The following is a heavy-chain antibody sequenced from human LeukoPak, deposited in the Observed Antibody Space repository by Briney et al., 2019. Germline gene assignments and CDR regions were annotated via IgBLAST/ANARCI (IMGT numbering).Heavy chain of an antibody. CDR3: ARDPTTVTKGLDI. J-gene: IGHJ3*02. D-gene: IGHD4-17*01. CDR2: VSYIGST. CDR1: GDSFTSHY. Sequence: SETLTLTCTVSGDSFTSHYWTWVRQSPGRGLEWIGYVSYIGSTNYNPSLKSRVTISVDTSKNQFSLKLSSVTAADTAVYYCARDPTTVTKGLDIWGQGTMVTVSS. V-gene: IGHV4-59*11.